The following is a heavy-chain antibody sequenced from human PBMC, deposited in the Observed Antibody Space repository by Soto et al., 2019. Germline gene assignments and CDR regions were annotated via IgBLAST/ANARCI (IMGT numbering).Heavy chain of an antibody. D-gene: IGHD2-15*01. V-gene: IGHV4-31*03. J-gene: IGHJ5*02. CDR3: AGARGECSGGSCYCWFDP. Sequence: QVQLQESGPGLVKPSQTLSLTCTVSGGSISTGGNYWSWIRQHPGKGLEWIGHIYHSGSTYYTPSLKRRVTTPVHTSRTPCSLQLTSVTAAATAVYYCAGARGECSGGSCYCWFDPWGQGTLVTVSS. CDR1: GGSISTGGNY. CDR2: IYHSGST.